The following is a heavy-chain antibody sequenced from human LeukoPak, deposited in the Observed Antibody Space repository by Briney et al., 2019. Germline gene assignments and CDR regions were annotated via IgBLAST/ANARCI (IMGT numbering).Heavy chain of an antibody. CDR3: ARHASVDGNWPRPLDY. V-gene: IGHV4-39*01. Sequence: KSSETLSLTCAVSGGSISSSPYYWGWIRQPPGKGLEWIGNIYYSGSTYYNPSLKTRVTISVDTSKNQFSLKLTSVTAADTAVYYCARHASVDGNWPRPLDYWGQGSLVTVSS. CDR1: GGSISSSPYY. D-gene: IGHD6-19*01. J-gene: IGHJ4*02. CDR2: IYYSGST.